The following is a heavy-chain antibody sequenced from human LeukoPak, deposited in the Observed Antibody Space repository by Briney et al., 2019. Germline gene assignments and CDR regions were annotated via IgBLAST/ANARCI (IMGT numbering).Heavy chain of an antibody. CDR1: GFTFSSYG. V-gene: IGHV3-74*01. D-gene: IGHD2-2*01. CDR3: ARGSQVKYCSSTSCYSGDWFDP. CDR2: INSDGSST. J-gene: IGHJ5*02. Sequence: GGSLRLSCAASGFTFSSYGMHWVRQAPGKGLVWVSRINSDGSSTSYADSVKGRFTISRDNAKNTLYLQMNSLRAEDTAVYYCARGSQVKYCSSTSCYSGDWFDPWGQGTLVTVSS.